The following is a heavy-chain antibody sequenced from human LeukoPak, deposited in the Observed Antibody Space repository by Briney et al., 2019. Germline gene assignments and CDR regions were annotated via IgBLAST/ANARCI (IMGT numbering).Heavy chain of an antibody. D-gene: IGHD1-7*01. V-gene: IGHV3-30-3*01. J-gene: IGHJ4*02. CDR2: ISYDGSNK. CDR3: ARGSLTPKFSDELRLRQLPIY. Sequence: PGGSLRLSCAASGFTFSSYAMHWVRQAPGKGLEWVAVISYDGSNKYYADSVKGRFTISRDNSKNTLYLQMNSLRAEDTAVYYCARGSLTPKFSDELRLRQLPIYWGQGTLVTVSS. CDR1: GFTFSSYA.